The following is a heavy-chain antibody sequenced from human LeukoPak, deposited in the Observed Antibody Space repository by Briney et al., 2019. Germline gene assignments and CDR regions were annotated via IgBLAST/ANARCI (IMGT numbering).Heavy chain of an antibody. D-gene: IGHD4-17*01. J-gene: IGHJ4*02. V-gene: IGHV3-23*01. Sequence: PGGSLRLSCAASGFTFSTYAMSWVRQAPGKGLEWVSAISDSGGSTYYADSVKGRFTVSRDNSKNTLYLQMDSLRVEDTAVYYCVKTQTHFGDYRRDYWGQGTLVTVS. CDR1: GFTFSTYA. CDR3: VKTQTHFGDYRRDY. CDR2: ISDSGGST.